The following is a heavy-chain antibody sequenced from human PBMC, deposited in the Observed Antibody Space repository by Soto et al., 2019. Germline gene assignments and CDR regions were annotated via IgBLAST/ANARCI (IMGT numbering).Heavy chain of an antibody. D-gene: IGHD6-13*01. CDR3: AKSYSSSWYGFYYYYYGMDV. J-gene: IGHJ6*02. V-gene: IGHV3-30*18. CDR1: GFTFSSYG. Sequence: GGSLRLSCAASGFTFSSYGMHWVRQAPGKGLEWVAVISYDGSNKYYADSVKGRFTISRDNSKNTLYLQMNSLRAEDTAVYYCAKSYSSSWYGFYYYYYGMDVWGQGTTVTVSS. CDR2: ISYDGSNK.